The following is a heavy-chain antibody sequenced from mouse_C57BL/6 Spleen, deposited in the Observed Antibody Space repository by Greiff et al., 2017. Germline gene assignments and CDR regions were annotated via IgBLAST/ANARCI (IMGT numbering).Heavy chain of an antibody. D-gene: IGHD1-1*01. Sequence: EVKLVESGGDLVKPGGSLKLSCAASGFTFSSYGMSWVRQTPDKRLEWVATISSGGSDTNYPDSVKGRFTISRDNAKNTLYLQMSSLKSEDTAMYSCARHTLFYGSSYWYFDVWGTETPLTASS. J-gene: IGHJ1*02. CDR3: ARHTLFYGSSYWYFDV. CDR1: GFTFSSYG. CDR2: ISSGGSDT. V-gene: IGHV5-6*01.